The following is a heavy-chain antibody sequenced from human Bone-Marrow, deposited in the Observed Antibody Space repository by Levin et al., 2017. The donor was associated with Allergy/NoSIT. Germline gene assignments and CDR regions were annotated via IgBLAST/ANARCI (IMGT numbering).Heavy chain of an antibody. Sequence: GGSLRLSCTASGFTFSWYWMHWVRQAPGEGLVWVSSISSTGSSTTYADSVKGRFTISRDNAKNTLYLQMNSLRSEATAVYYCGKGGYQTSGSFDSWGQGTLVTAS. J-gene: IGHJ4*02. D-gene: IGHD3-10*01. V-gene: IGHV3-74*01. CDR2: ISSTGSST. CDR1: GFTFSWYW. CDR3: GKGGYQTSGSFDS.